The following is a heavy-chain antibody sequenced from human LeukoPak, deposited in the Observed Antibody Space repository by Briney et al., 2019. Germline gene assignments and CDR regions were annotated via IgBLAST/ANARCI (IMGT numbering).Heavy chain of an antibody. J-gene: IGHJ4*02. V-gene: IGHV5-51*01. CDR3: ARRYRDRDYAIYYFDY. CDR1: GYSFTSYW. CDR2: IYPGDSDP. Sequence: GEALEISCKGSGYSFTSYWIGWGRQVPGKGLEWMGSIYPGDSDPRYRPSFQGQVTISADKSIRTAYLQWSSLKASDTAMYYCARRYRDRDYAIYYFDYWGQGTLVTVSS. D-gene: IGHD4-17*01.